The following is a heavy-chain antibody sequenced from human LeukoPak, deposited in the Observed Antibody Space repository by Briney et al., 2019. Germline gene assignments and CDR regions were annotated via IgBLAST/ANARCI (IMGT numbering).Heavy chain of an antibody. Sequence: PSETLSLTCTVSGGSISSYYWSWIRQPPGKGLEWIGYIYYSGSTNYNPSLKSRVTISVDTSKNQFSLKLSSVTAADTAVYYCARSSYCSSTSCYRSQADPNWYFDLWGRGTLVTVSS. CDR3: ARSSYCSSTSCYRSQADPNWYFDL. J-gene: IGHJ2*01. CDR1: GGSISSYY. CDR2: IYYSGST. V-gene: IGHV4-59*08. D-gene: IGHD2-2*01.